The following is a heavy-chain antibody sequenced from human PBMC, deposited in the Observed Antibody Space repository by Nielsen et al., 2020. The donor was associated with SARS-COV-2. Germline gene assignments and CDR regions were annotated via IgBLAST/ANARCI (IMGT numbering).Heavy chain of an antibody. CDR2: INHSGST. J-gene: IGHJ6*02. CDR1: GGSFSGYY. D-gene: IGHD5-12*01. CDR3: ARGRAVATVSAIYYYYYGMDV. Sequence: SETLSLTCAVYGGSFSGYYWSWIRQPPGKGLEWIGEINHSGSTTSNPSLKSRVTISVDTSKNQFSLKLSPVTAADTAVYYCARGRAVATVSAIYYYYYGMDVWGQGTTATVSS. V-gene: IGHV4-34*01.